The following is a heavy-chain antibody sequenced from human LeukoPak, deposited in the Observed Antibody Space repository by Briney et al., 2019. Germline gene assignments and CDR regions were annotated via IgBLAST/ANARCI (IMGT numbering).Heavy chain of an antibody. CDR1: GFTFSSYA. CDR2: ISGSGGST. Sequence: PGGSLRLSCAASGFTFSSYAISRVRHAAGEGLEWVSAISGSGGSTYYADSVKGRFTISRDNSKNTLYLQMNSLRAEDTAVYYCAKDRPVRYFDWLPAFDIWGQGTMVTVSS. CDR3: AKDRPVRYFDWLPAFDI. D-gene: IGHD3-9*01. V-gene: IGHV3-23*01. J-gene: IGHJ3*02.